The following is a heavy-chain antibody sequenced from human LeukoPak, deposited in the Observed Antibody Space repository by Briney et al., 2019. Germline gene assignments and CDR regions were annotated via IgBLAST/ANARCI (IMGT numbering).Heavy chain of an antibody. Sequence: SETLSLTCIVSGGSISSYYWSWVRQPPGKGLEWIGYIYYSGSTNYNPSLKSRVTISVDTSKNQFSLKLSSVTAADTAVYYCARGAPNCSGGSCYSGVFDYWGQGTLVTVSP. V-gene: IGHV4-59*01. J-gene: IGHJ4*02. CDR1: GGSISSYY. CDR3: ARGAPNCSGGSCYSGVFDY. D-gene: IGHD2-15*01. CDR2: IYYSGST.